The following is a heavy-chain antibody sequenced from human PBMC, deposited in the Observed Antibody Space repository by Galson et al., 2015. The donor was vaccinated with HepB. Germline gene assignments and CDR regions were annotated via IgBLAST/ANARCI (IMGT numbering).Heavy chain of an antibody. J-gene: IGHJ4*01. D-gene: IGHD4-11*01. CDR2: IIPIFGTA. V-gene: IGHV1-69*06. CDR3: ASEGLDYSPYHFDY. CDR1: GGTFSSYA. Sequence: SVKVSCKASGGTFSSYAISWVRQAPGQGLEWMGGIIPIFGTANYAQKFQGRVTITADKSTSTALMELSSLRSEDTAVYYCASEGLDYSPYHFDYWGHGTLVTVSS.